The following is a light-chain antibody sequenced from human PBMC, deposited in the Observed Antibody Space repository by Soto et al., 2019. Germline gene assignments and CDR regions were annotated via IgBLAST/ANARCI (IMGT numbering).Light chain of an antibody. V-gene: IGKV3-11*01. CDR1: QSVADN. J-gene: IGKJ5*01. CDR2: GAS. Sequence: EVVMTQSPATLSVSPGERVTLSCRSSQSVADNLAWFQQKPGQGPRLLIHGASSRVTGIPDRFSGSGSGTDFTLTISSLEPEDFAVYYCQQRSNWITFGQGTRLEIK. CDR3: QQRSNWIT.